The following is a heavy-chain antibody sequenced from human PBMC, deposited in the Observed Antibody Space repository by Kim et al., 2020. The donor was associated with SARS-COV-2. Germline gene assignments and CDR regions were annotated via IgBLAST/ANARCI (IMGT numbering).Heavy chain of an antibody. CDR3: ARGGDIVVVVPAAEYFQQ. D-gene: IGHD2-15*01. V-gene: IGHV3-64*04. J-gene: IGHJ1*01. Sequence: KGRFTISRDNSKNTLYLQMNSLRAEDTAVSYCARGGDIVVVVPAAEYFQQWGQGTLVTVSS.